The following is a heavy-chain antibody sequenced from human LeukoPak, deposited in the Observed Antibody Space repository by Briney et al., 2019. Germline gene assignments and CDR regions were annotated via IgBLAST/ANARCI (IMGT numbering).Heavy chain of an antibody. V-gene: IGHV3-33*01. CDR3: ARDLYCSSTSCYYYFDY. CDR1: GFTFSSYG. D-gene: IGHD2-2*01. CDR2: IWYDESNK. Sequence: PGRSLRLSCAASGFTFSSYGMHWVRQAPGKGLEWVAVIWYDESNKYYADSVKGRFTISRDNSKNTLYLQMNSLRAEDTAVYYCARDLYCSSTSCYYYFDYWGQGTLVTVSS. J-gene: IGHJ4*02.